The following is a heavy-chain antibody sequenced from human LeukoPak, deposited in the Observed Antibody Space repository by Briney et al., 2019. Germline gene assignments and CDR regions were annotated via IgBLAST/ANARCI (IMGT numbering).Heavy chain of an antibody. J-gene: IGHJ4*02. Sequence: GGALRLSCAASGFSFSRAWMSWVRQAPGRGLEWVGRIKSKSDGRTTDYDAPVKGRCTISRDDSKNTLFLQVNSLKIEDTAVYYCTTVTLRPVGLWGQGTLVTVSS. V-gene: IGHV3-15*05. CDR1: GFSFSRAW. CDR2: IKSKSDGRTT. D-gene: IGHD3-10*01. CDR3: TTVTLRPVGL.